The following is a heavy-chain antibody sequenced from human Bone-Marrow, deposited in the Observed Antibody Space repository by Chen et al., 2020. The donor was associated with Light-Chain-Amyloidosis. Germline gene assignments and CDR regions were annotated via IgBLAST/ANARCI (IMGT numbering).Heavy chain of an antibody. J-gene: IGHJ4*02. CDR2: ISGSGNTI. CDR1: GFRFKDYE. CDR3: VRDRPLRYALPAPFDY. D-gene: IGHD1-1*01. V-gene: IGHV3-48*03. Sequence: EVQLVESGGGLVQPGGSLRLSCAASGFRFKDYELNWVRQAPGKGLEWMSYISGSGNTIFYATSVKGRFTISRDNAKSSLYLQMNRLTAEDTAVYYCVRDRPLRYALPAPFDYWGQGTLVTVSS.